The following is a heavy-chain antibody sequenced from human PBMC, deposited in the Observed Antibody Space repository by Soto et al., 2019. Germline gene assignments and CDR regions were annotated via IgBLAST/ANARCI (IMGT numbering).Heavy chain of an antibody. CDR1: GFTFSSYW. D-gene: IGHD2-2*01. CDR2: IKQDGSEK. J-gene: IGHJ4*02. V-gene: IGHV3-7*01. Sequence: GGSLRLSCAASGFTFSSYWMSWVRQAPGKGLEWVANIKQDGSEKYYVDSVKGRFTISRDNAKNSLYLQMNSLRAEDTAVYYCARSPVYCSSTSCYYYFDYWGQGTLVTVSS. CDR3: ARSPVYCSSTSCYYYFDY.